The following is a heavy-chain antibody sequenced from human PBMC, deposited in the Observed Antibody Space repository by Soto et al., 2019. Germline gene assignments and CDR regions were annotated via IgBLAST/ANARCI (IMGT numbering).Heavy chain of an antibody. D-gene: IGHD6-6*01. J-gene: IGHJ5*02. CDR2: INSDGSST. Sequence: GGSLRLSCAASGFTFSSYWMHWVRQAPGKGLVWVSRINSDGSSTSYADSVKGRSTISRDNAKNTLYLQMNSLRAEDTAVYYCARGNPTNRSYNWFDPWGQGTLVTVSS. V-gene: IGHV3-74*01. CDR3: ARGNPTNRSYNWFDP. CDR1: GFTFSSYW.